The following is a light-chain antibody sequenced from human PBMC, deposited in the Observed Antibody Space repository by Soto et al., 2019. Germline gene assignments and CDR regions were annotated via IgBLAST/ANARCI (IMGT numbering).Light chain of an antibody. Sequence: QSVLTQPASVSGSPRQSITISCTGTSSDVGGHNYVSWYQHYPGKAPKLMIYEVSNRPSGVSNRFSGSKSGNTASLTISGLQAEDEADYYCSSYTSSSSVIFGGGTKLTVL. J-gene: IGLJ2*01. V-gene: IGLV2-14*01. CDR3: SSYTSSSSVI. CDR2: EVS. CDR1: SSDVGGHNY.